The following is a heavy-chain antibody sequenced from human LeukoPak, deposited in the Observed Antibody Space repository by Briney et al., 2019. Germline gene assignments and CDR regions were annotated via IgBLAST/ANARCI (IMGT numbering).Heavy chain of an antibody. CDR2: ISSSSSAI. Sequence: GGSLRLSCAASGFTFSRYSMNWVRQAPGKGPQWVSYISSSSSAIYYADSVRGRFTISRDNAKNSLYLQMNSLRVEDTAVYYCARGPYDYWGQGTLVTVSS. J-gene: IGHJ4*02. V-gene: IGHV3-48*01. CDR1: GFTFSRYS. CDR3: ARGPYDY.